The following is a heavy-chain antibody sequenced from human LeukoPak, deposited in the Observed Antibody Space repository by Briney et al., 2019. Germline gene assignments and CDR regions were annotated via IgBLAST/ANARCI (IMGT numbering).Heavy chain of an antibody. CDR3: ARGYDYVWGSYRYRDGYYFDY. Sequence: ASVKVSCKASGYTFTSYYMHWVRQAPGRGLEWMGIINPSGGSTSYAQKFQGRVTMTRDTSTSTVYMELSSLRSEDTAVYYCARGYDYVWGSYRYRDGYYFDYWGQGTLVTVSS. CDR1: GYTFTSYY. D-gene: IGHD3-16*02. V-gene: IGHV1-46*01. J-gene: IGHJ4*02. CDR2: INPSGGST.